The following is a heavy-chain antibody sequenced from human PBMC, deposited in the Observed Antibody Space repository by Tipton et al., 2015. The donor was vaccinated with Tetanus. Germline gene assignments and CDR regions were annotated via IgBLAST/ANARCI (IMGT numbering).Heavy chain of an antibody. Sequence: SLRLSCAASGFTSESHYMHWVRQAPGKGLVWVSRIDSDGSGTTYADSVKGRFTISRDNAKNTLYLQMNSLRAEDTAVYYCVRVLKGAKCSRSSCYGYGMDVWGQGTTVTVSS. D-gene: IGHD2-2*01. CDR3: VRVLKGAKCSRSSCYGYGMDV. J-gene: IGHJ6*02. V-gene: IGHV3-74*01. CDR1: GFTSESHY. CDR2: IDSDGSGT.